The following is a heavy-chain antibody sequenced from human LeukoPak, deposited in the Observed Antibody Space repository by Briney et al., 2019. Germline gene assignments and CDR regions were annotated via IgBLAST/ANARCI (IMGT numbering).Heavy chain of an antibody. CDR2: IKKDGSEK. Sequence: PGGSLRLSCAASGFSFSDYWMSWVRQAPGKGLEWVANIKKDGSEKHYVGSVKGRFTISRDNAKNSVYLQMSSLRAEDTAVYHCAKYAHGSGTSFDPWGQGTLVTVSS. CDR3: AKYAHGSGTSFDP. CDR1: GFSFSDYW. D-gene: IGHD3-10*01. V-gene: IGHV3-7*01. J-gene: IGHJ5*02.